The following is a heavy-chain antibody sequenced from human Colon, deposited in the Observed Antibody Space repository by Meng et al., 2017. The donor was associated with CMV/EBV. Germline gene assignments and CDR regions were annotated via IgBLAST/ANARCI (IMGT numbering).Heavy chain of an antibody. CDR2: IDTSSGFI. CDR3: ARDLGDFWSGYQLDY. J-gene: IGHJ4*02. D-gene: IGHD3-3*01. Sequence: GESLQISCAASTFTFSNYAINWVRQAPGKGLEWLSSIDTSSGFIYYADSVKGRFTISRDNAKNSVYLQMDSLRAEDTAVYYCARDLGDFWSGYQLDYWGQGTQVTVSS. V-gene: IGHV3-21*01. CDR1: TFTFSNYA.